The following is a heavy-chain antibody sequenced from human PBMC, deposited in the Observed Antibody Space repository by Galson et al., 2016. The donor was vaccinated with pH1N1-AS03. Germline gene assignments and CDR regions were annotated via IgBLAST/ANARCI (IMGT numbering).Heavy chain of an antibody. V-gene: IGHV5-51*01. CDR2: IYPGDSGT. D-gene: IGHD3-3*01. Sequence: QSGAEVKKPGESLKISCKGSGYRFTSYWIGWVRQMPGKGLEWMGVIYPGDSGTRYSPSFQGQVTISVDKSISTAYLQWSSLKASDTAMYYCARRGEFWSGLPYYFDYWGQGTLVTVSS. CDR1: GYRFTSYW. CDR3: ARRGEFWSGLPYYFDY. J-gene: IGHJ4*02.